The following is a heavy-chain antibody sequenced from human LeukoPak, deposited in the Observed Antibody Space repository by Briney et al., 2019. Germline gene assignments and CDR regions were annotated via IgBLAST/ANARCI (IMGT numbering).Heavy chain of an antibody. D-gene: IGHD3-3*01. CDR1: GGTFTSYA. CDR3: ARDPPRDFGVVIMGGDYYMDV. CDR2: IIPIFGTA. Sequence: SVKVSCKASGGTFTSYAISWVRQAPGQGLEWMGGIIPIFGTANYAKKFQGRVTITADESTSTAYMELSSLRSEDTAVYYCARDPPRDFGVVIMGGDYYMDVWGKGTTVTVSS. V-gene: IGHV1-69*13. J-gene: IGHJ6*03.